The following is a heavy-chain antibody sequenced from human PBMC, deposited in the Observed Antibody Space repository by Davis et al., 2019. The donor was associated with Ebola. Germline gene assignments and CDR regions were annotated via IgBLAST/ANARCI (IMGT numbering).Heavy chain of an antibody. Sequence: GGSLRLSCAASRFTFSDYVMNWVRQAPGKGLEWVSAISGSGGSTYYADSVKGRFTISRDNAKNSLYLQMDSLRAEDTAVYTCARGGSFDPWGQGTLVIVSS. V-gene: IGHV3-23*01. J-gene: IGHJ5*02. D-gene: IGHD2-15*01. CDR3: ARGGSFDP. CDR2: ISGSGGST. CDR1: RFTFSDYV.